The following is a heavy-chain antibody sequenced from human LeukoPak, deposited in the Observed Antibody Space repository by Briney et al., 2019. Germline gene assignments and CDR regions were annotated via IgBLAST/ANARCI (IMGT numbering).Heavy chain of an antibody. CDR2: IIPIFGTA. CDR3: ASTSAAAGPLRSFDP. CDR1: GGTFSSYA. J-gene: IGHJ5*02. V-gene: IGHV1-69*06. D-gene: IGHD6-13*01. Sequence: AASVKVSCKASGGTFSSYAISWVRQAPGQGLEWMGGIIPIFGTANYEQKFQGRVTITADKSTSTAYMELSSLRSEDTAVYYCASTSAAAGPLRSFDPWGQGTLVTVSS.